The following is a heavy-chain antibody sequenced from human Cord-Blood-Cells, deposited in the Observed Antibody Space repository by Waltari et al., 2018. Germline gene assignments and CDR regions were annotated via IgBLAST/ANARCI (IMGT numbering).Heavy chain of an antibody. CDR2: IYSGGST. CDR1: GFTVRSNY. CDR3: ARGSNDAFDI. V-gene: IGHV3-53*02. J-gene: IGHJ3*02. Sequence: EVQLVETGGGLIQPGGSLRLSCAASGFTVRSNYMSWVRHAPGKGLGGVSVIYSGGSTYYAESVKGRFTISRDNSKNTLYLQMNSLRAEDTAVYYCARGSNDAFDIWGQGTMVTVSS.